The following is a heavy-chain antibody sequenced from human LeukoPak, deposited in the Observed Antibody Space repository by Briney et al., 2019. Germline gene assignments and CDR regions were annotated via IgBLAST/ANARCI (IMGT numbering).Heavy chain of an antibody. V-gene: IGHV1-69*01. J-gene: IGHJ4*02. CDR3: ARSGPNIDYGDYNFDY. D-gene: IGHD4-17*01. Sequence: ASVKVSCKAFRGSLWRYVMTCVREAPRDRLEWVGGITPMFGTTNYAQKFQGRVSSTAEESTSPAYIERSGVRSEETPACYSARSGPNIDYGDYNFDYWGQGTLVTVPS. CDR1: RGSLWRYV. CDR2: ITPMFGTT.